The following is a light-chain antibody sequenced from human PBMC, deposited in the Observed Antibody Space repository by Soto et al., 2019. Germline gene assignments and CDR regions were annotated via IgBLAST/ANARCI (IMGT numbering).Light chain of an antibody. CDR1: QSVSSNY. V-gene: IGKV3-20*01. Sequence: EVVLPQSPATLSLYPGERATLSFRASQSVSSNYLIWYQQSPGQAPRLLIFGASTRATGIPDRFSGSGSGTEFTLTISRLEPEDFAVYYCQQHGTSPITFGQGTRLEIK. J-gene: IGKJ5*01. CDR2: GAS. CDR3: QQHGTSPIT.